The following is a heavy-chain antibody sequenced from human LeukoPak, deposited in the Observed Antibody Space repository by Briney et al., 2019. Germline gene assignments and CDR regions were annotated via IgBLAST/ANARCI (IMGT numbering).Heavy chain of an antibody. Sequence: SETLSLTCTVSGGSISSYYWSWIRQPPGKGLEWCGNLHYSGSTNYNPSLNSRVTISIDTSRNEFSLQLSPVTAAATAVYYCARSSYYDMDVWGQGTTVTVSS. V-gene: IGHV4-59*01. CDR1: GGSISSYY. CDR2: LHYSGST. J-gene: IGHJ6*02. CDR3: ARSSYYDMDV.